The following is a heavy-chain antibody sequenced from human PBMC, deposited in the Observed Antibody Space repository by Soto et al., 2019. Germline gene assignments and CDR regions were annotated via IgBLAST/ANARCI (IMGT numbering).Heavy chain of an antibody. CDR2: ISGSGGST. Sequence: EVQLLESGGGLVQPGGSLRLSCAASGFTFSSYAMSWVRQAPGKGLEWVSAISGSGGSTYYADSVKGRFTISRDTSKNELDLQMKSLRAEDTALYYCAKHSGAGNPCFDYWGQGTLVTVSS. J-gene: IGHJ4*02. V-gene: IGHV3-23*01. D-gene: IGHD1-26*01. CDR3: AKHSGAGNPCFDY. CDR1: GFTFSSYA.